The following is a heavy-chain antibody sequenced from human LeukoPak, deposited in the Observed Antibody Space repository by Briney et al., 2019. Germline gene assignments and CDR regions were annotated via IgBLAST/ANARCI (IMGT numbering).Heavy chain of an antibody. CDR3: ARVDNSYGPSGGVEY. D-gene: IGHD5-18*01. Sequence: SETLSLTCTVSGGSISSGDYYWSWIRQPPGKGLEWIGYIYYSGSTYYNPSLKSRVTISVDTSKNQFSLKLSSVTAADTAVYYCARVDNSYGPSGGVEYWGQGTLVTVSS. CDR1: GGSISSGDYY. CDR2: IYYSGST. V-gene: IGHV4-30-4*08. J-gene: IGHJ4*02.